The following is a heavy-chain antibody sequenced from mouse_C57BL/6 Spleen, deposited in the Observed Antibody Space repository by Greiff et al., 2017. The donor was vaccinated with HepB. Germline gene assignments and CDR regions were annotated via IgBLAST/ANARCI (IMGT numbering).Heavy chain of an antibody. Sequence: QVQLQQPGAELVKPGASVKISCKASGYAFSSYWMNWVKQRPGKGLEWIGQIYPGDGDTNYNGKFKGKATLTADKSSSTAYMQLSSLTSEDSAVYSCAREDILRCFDYWGQGTTLTVSS. V-gene: IGHV1-80*01. D-gene: IGHD1-1*01. CDR3: AREDILRCFDY. J-gene: IGHJ2*01. CDR1: GYAFSSYW. CDR2: IYPGDGDT.